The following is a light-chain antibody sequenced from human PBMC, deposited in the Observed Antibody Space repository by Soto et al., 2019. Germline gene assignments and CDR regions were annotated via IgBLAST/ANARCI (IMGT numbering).Light chain of an antibody. CDR1: QSVSSY. J-gene: IGKJ1*01. CDR3: QQYGSSPWT. CDR2: DAS. Sequence: EIVLTQSPVTLSLSPGERATLSCRASQSVSSYLAWYQQKPGQAPRLLIYDASNRATGIPDRFSGSGSGTDFTLTISRLEPEDFVIYYCQQYGSSPWTFGQGTKVDI. V-gene: IGKV3-20*01.